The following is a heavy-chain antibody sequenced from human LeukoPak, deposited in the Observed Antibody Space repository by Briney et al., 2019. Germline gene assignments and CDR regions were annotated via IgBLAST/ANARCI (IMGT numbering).Heavy chain of an antibody. CDR3: ARGKQWLVTSAGLNWFDP. CDR1: GDSISSGSYY. D-gene: IGHD6-19*01. Sequence: KPSETLSLTCTVSGDSISSGSYYWSWIRQPAGKGLEWIGRIYSNGDTKFNPSLKSRVTISLDTSKNQFSLKLSSVTAADTAVYYCARGKQWLVTSAGLNWFDPWGQGTLVTVSS. CDR2: IYSNGDT. J-gene: IGHJ5*02. V-gene: IGHV4-61*02.